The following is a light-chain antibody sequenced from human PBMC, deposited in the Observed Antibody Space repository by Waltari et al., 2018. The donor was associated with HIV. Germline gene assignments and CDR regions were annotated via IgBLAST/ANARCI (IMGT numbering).Light chain of an antibody. V-gene: IGLV3-19*01. J-gene: IGLJ2*01. CDR2: GKN. CDR3: ACWDRSGDYIL. Sequence: SSELTQDPAVSFALGQTVKIPCLGDSPRTYDASWYRLRPGQAPQLLVYGKNSRPSGIPDRFAASSSGNRAFLTITGARAEDEADYYCACWDRSGDYILFGGGTSLTGL. CDR1: SPRTYD.